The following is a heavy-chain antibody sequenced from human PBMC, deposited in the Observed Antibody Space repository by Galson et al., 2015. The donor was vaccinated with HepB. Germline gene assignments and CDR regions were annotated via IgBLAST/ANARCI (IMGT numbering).Heavy chain of an antibody. CDR3: ARDLRITMIVVVPAYYGMDV. CDR2: ISYDGSNK. CDR1: GFTFSSYA. J-gene: IGHJ6*02. D-gene: IGHD3-22*01. V-gene: IGHV3-30-3*01. Sequence: SLRLSCAASGFTFSSYAMHWVRQAPGKGLEWVAVISYDGSNKYYADSVKGRFTISRDNSKNTLYLQMNSLRAEDTAVYYCARDLRITMIVVVPAYYGMDVWGQGTTVTVSS.